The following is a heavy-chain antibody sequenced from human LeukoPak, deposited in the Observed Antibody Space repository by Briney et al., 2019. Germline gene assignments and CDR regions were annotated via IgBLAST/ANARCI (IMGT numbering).Heavy chain of an antibody. V-gene: IGHV3-23*01. J-gene: IGHJ4*02. CDR3: AKRLSFGVAIGDFDY. Sequence: GGSLRLSCAASGFTVSSNYMSWVRQAPGKGLEWVSAISGSGDSTYYADSVKGRFTISRDSSMETLYLQMNSLRAEDTATYFCAKRLSFGVAIGDFDYWGQGTLVTVSS. D-gene: IGHD3-3*01. CDR2: ISGSGDST. CDR1: GFTVSSNY.